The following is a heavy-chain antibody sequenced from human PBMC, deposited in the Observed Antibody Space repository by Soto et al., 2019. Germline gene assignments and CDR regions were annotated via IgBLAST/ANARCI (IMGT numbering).Heavy chain of an antibody. D-gene: IGHD6-19*01. V-gene: IGHV1-69*13. J-gene: IGHJ5*02. CDR1: GGTFSSYA. CDR2: IIPIFGTA. CDR3: ARGRYSSGWLQGWFDP. Sequence: SVKVSCKASGGTFSSYAISWVRQAPGQGLEWMGGIIPIFGTANYAQKFQGRVTTTADESTSTAYMELSSLRSEDTAVYYCARGRYSSGWLQGWFDPWGQGTLVTVSS.